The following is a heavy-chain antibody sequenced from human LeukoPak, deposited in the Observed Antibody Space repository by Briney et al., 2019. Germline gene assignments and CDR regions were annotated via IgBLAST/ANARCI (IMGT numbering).Heavy chain of an antibody. CDR1: GGTFSNYA. CDR2: IFPIFGSA. V-gene: IGHV1-69*05. J-gene: IGHJ5*02. CDR3: ASTRYCRSTSCYIKDWFDP. D-gene: IGHD2-2*02. Sequence: GASVKVSXKASGGTFSNYAISWVRQAPGQGLEWMGGIFPIFGSANYAQKFQGRVTITTDESTSTAYMELSSLRSEDTAMYYCASTRYCRSTSCYIKDWFDPWGQGTLVTVSS.